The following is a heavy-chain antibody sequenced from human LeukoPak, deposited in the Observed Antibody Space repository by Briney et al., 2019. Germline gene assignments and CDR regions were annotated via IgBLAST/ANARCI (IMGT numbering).Heavy chain of an antibody. D-gene: IGHD3-16*02. V-gene: IGHV3-21*01. CDR3: ARDFPLYDYVWGSYRHPYYFDY. CDR1: GFTFSSYS. J-gene: IGHJ4*02. Sequence: PGGSLRLSCAASGFTFSSYSMNWFRQAPGKGLEWVSSISSSSSYIYYADSVKGRFTISRDNAKNSLYLQMNSLRAEDTAVYYCARDFPLYDYVWGSYRHPYYFDYWGQGTLVTVSS. CDR2: ISSSSSYI.